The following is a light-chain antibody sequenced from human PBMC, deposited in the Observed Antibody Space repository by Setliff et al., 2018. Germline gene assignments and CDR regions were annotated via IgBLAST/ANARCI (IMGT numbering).Light chain of an antibody. CDR1: SSDVGGYNF. Sequence: QSALTQPRSVSGSPGQSVTISCTGTSSDVGGYNFVSWYQQHPGKAPQLIIFEVSRRPSGVPDRFSGSKFDNTASLTVSGLQADDEADYYCSSYAGNYHEVFGTGTKVTVL. V-gene: IGLV2-11*01. CDR2: EVS. CDR3: SSYAGNYHEV. J-gene: IGLJ1*01.